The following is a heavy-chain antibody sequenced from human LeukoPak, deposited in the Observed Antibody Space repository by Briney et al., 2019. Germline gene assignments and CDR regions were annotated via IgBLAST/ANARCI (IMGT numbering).Heavy chain of an antibody. D-gene: IGHD4-17*01. V-gene: IGHV3-30*02. CDR1: GFTFGSYG. Sequence: GGSLRLSCAASGFTFGSYGMHWVRQAPGKGLEWLAFLRDDGGKEHFADSVKGRFTISRDNSKNTLYLQMNSLRAEDTAVYYCAKAVMDYGDYVIRYGYGMDVWGQGTTVTVSS. CDR3: AKAVMDYGDYVIRYGYGMDV. CDR2: LRDDGGKE. J-gene: IGHJ6*02.